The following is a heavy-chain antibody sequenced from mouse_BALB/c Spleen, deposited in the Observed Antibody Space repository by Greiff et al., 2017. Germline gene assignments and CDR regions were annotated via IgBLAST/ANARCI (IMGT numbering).Heavy chain of an antibody. CDR2: ISSGGSYT. Sequence: EVQGVESGGGLVKPGGSLKLSCAASGFTFSSYTMSWVRQTPEKRLEWVATISSGGSYTYYPDSVKGRFTISRDNAKNTLYLQMSSLKSEDTAMYYCTRDLDSAWFAYWGQGTLVTVSA. V-gene: IGHV5-6-4*01. CDR1: GFTFSSYT. J-gene: IGHJ3*01. CDR3: TRDLDSAWFAY.